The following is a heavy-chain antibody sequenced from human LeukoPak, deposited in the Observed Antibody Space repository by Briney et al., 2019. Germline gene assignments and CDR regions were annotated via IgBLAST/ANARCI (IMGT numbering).Heavy chain of an antibody. Sequence: SETLSLTCTVSGGSIGSYYWSWIRQPPGKGLEWIGYIYYSGSTNYNPSLKSRVTISVDTSKNQFSLKLSSVTAADTAVYYCAGHQRGLYDSSGYYYVGYFQHWGQGTLVTVSS. CDR1: GGSIGSYY. D-gene: IGHD3-22*01. V-gene: IGHV4-59*08. CDR3: AGHQRGLYDSSGYYYVGYFQH. J-gene: IGHJ1*01. CDR2: IYYSGST.